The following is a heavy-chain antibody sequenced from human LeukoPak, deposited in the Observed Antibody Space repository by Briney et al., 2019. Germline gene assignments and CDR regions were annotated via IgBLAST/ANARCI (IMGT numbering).Heavy chain of an antibody. CDR2: ISSSGTTI. CDR3: TRDRWGKYYFDY. Sequence: PGGSLRLSCAASGFPFSDFYMSWIRQAPGKGLEWVSYISSSGTTIYYADSAKGRFTISRDNAKNSLYLQMNNLRAEDTAVYYCTRDRWGKYYFDYWGQGTLVTVSS. D-gene: IGHD7-27*01. CDR1: GFPFSDFY. J-gene: IGHJ4*02. V-gene: IGHV3-11*01.